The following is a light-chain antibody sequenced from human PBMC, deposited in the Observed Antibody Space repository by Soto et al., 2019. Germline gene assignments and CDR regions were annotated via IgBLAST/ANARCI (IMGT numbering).Light chain of an antibody. J-gene: IGKJ1*01. CDR3: QHYNTYRG. CDR1: QSISSW. CDR2: KAS. V-gene: IGKV1-5*03. Sequence: DIQMTQSPSTLSASVGDRVTITCRASQSISSWLAWYQQKPGKAPKLLIYKASSLERGVPSRFSGSGSGTEFTLTISSLQPDYFATYYCQHYNTYRGFGHGTKVEV.